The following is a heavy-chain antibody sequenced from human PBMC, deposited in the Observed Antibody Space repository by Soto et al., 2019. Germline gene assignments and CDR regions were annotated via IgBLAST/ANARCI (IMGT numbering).Heavy chain of an antibody. Sequence: EGSLRLSCAASGCTFSSYAMNWDRQAPGKGLEWVSAISGSGGSTYYADSVKGRFTISRDNSKNTLYLQMNSLRAEDTAVYYCAKDTGPIVVVTAAMVPWFDPWGQGTLFTVS. CDR3: AKDTGPIVVVTAAMVPWFDP. CDR2: ISGSGGST. J-gene: IGHJ5*02. V-gene: IGHV3-23*01. D-gene: IGHD2-2*01. CDR1: GCTFSSYA.